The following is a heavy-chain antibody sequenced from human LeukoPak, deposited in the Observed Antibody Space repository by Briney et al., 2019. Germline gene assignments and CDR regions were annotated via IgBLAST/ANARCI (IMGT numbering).Heavy chain of an antibody. CDR2: INYSGST. D-gene: IGHD3-10*01. J-gene: IGHJ4*02. CDR1: GGSFSGYY. CDR3: ARGRRYYYGSGSYFRFDY. V-gene: IGHV4-34*01. Sequence: SETLSLTCAVYGGSFSGYYWSWIRQPPGKGLEWIGEINYSGSTNYNPSLKSRVTISVDTSKNQFSLKLSSVTAADTAVYYCARGRRYYYGSGSYFRFDYWGQGTLVTVSS.